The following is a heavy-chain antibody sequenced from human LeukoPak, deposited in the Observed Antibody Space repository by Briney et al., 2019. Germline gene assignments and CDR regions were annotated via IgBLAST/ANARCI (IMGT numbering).Heavy chain of an antibody. D-gene: IGHD6-6*01. CDR1: GFTFSGYG. CDR2: ISYDGSNT. CDR3: AKGLYASSSDYLDY. J-gene: IGHJ4*02. V-gene: IGHV3-30*18. Sequence: GGSLRLSCAASGFTFSGYGMHWVRQAPGKGLEWVAVISYDGSNTYYADSVKGRFTISRDHSKNTLYLQMSSLRAEDTAVYYCAKGLYASSSDYLDYWGQGTLVTVSS.